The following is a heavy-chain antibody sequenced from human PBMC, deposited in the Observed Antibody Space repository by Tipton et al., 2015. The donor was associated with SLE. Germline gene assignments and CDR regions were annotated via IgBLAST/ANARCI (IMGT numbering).Heavy chain of an antibody. Sequence: SLRLSCADSGFTFSSYSMNWVRQAPGKGLEWVSSISSSSSYIYYADSVKGRFTISRDNAKNSLYLQMNSLRAEDTAVYYCARDRGVSYYYYGMDVWGQGTTVTVSS. J-gene: IGHJ6*02. V-gene: IGHV3-21*03. D-gene: IGHD3-10*01. CDR1: GFTFSSYS. CDR2: ISSSSSYI. CDR3: ARDRGVSYYYYGMDV.